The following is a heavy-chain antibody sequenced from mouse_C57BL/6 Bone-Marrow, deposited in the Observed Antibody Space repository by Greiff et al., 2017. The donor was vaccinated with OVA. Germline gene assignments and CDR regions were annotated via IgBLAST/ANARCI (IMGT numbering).Heavy chain of an antibody. V-gene: IGHV1-15*01. Sequence: QVQLKQSGAELVRPGASVTLSCKASGYTFTDYEMHWVKQTPVHGLEWIGAIDPETGGTAYNQKFKGKAILTADKSSSTAYMELRSLTSEDSAVYYCTVTGTFAYWGQGTLVTVSA. CDR3: TVTGTFAY. CDR1: GYTFTDYE. D-gene: IGHD4-1*01. CDR2: IDPETGGT. J-gene: IGHJ3*01.